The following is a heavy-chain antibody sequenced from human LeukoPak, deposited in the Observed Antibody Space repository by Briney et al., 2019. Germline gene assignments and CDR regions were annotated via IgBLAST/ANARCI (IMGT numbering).Heavy chain of an antibody. D-gene: IGHD6-19*01. CDR2: TFYRSKWYN. CDR1: GDSVSGNSVA. CDR3: AREVAGTCAFDI. Sequence: SQTLSLTCAISGDSVSGNSVAWNWIRQSPSSGLEWLGRTFYRSKWYNEYAVSVKSRMSINPDTSKNQFSLQLNSVTPEDTAAYYCAREVAGTCAFDIWGQGTMVTISS. V-gene: IGHV6-1*01. J-gene: IGHJ3*02.